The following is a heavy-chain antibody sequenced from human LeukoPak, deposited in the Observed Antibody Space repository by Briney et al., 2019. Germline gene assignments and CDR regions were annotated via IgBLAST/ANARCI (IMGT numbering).Heavy chain of an antibody. CDR1: GFTFSNYW. D-gene: IGHD1-26*01. V-gene: IGHV3-7*01. Sequence: GGSLRLSCAASGFTFSNYWMSWVRQAPGKGLEWVANIKQDGSEKYYVDSVKGRFTISRDNAKNSLYLQMSSLRTEDTAMYYCARVSGSSPDAFDIWGQGTMATVSS. J-gene: IGHJ3*02. CDR2: IKQDGSEK. CDR3: ARVSGSSPDAFDI.